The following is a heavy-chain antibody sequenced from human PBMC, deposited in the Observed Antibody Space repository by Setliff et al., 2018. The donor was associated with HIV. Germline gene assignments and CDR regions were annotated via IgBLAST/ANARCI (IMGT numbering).Heavy chain of an antibody. V-gene: IGHV4-59*01. CDR1: GFTFSSYG. J-gene: IGHJ4*02. CDR3: ARERGASGGERTIFGVVNYFDY. D-gene: IGHD3-3*01. Sequence: GSLRLSCAASGFTFSSYGMHWVRQAPGKGLEWVGYISDSGSTNYNPSLRSRVTISVDTSKNQFSLKLTSVTAADTAVYYCARERGASGGERTIFGVVNYFDYWGQGTLVTVSS. CDR2: ISDSGST.